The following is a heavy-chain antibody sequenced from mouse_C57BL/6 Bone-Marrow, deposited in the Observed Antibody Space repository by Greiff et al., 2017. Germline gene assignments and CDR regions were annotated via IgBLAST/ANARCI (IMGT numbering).Heavy chain of an antibody. Sequence: EVKLQQPGAELVKPGASVKLSCTASGFNFKDDYMHWVKQRPEQGLEWIGWIDPENGDTEYASKFQGKATITVDTSSNTAYLQLSRLTSEDTAVYYYSRMVYWGQGTLVTVSA. J-gene: IGHJ3*01. CDR1: GFNFKDDY. CDR3: SRMVY. V-gene: IGHV14-4*01. CDR2: IDPENGDT. D-gene: IGHD1-1*02.